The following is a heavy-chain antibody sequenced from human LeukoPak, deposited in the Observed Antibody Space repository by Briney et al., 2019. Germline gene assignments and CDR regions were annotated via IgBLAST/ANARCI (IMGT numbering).Heavy chain of an antibody. V-gene: IGHV4-34*01. Sequence: SETLSLTCAVYGGSFSGYYWSWIRQPPGKGLEWIGEINHSGSTNYNPSLESRVTISVDTSKNQFSLKLSSVTAADTAVYYCARGRITGTRGGFDPWGQGTLVTVSS. J-gene: IGHJ5*02. D-gene: IGHD1-7*01. CDR2: INHSGST. CDR1: GGSFSGYY. CDR3: ARGRITGTRGGFDP.